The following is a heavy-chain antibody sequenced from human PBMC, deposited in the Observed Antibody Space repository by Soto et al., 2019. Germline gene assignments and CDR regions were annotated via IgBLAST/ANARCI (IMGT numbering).Heavy chain of an antibody. CDR3: AHLTTGGFYFDY. D-gene: IGHD4-17*01. CDR1: GFSLRTSGVG. J-gene: IGHJ4*02. V-gene: IGHV2-5*02. CDR2: IYWDDGK. Sequence: QITLKESGPTLVKPTQTLTLTCTFSGFSLRTSGVGVGWIRQPPGKALEWLALIYWDDGKRYSPSLKSRLTIPKDTSKNQGALRMTNMDPVDTAAYYCAHLTTGGFYFDYWGQGTLVTVSS.